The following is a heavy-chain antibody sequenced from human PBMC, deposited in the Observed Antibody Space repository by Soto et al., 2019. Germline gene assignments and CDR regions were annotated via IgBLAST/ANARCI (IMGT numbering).Heavy chain of an antibody. CDR2: IGLGGGEE. J-gene: IGHJ3*02. V-gene: IGHV3-7*03. CDR3: ARGRSLDM. Sequence: PGGSLRLSCAASGYNFKGSWMTWVRQPPGRGLEWVASIGLGGGEENYVDSVKGRFTISRENANNSMYLEMNSLKDEDTAVYFCARGRSLDMWGQGTMVTVSS. CDR1: GYNFKGSW.